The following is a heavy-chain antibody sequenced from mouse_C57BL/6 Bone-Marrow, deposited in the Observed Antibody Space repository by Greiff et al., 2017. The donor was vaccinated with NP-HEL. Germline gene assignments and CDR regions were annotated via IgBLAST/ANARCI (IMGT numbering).Heavy chain of an antibody. V-gene: IGHV5-6*01. J-gene: IGHJ2*01. D-gene: IGHD1-1*01. Sequence: EVHLVESGGDLVKPGGSLKLSCAASGFTFSSYGMSWVRQTPDKRLEWVATISSGGSYTYYPDSVKGRFTISRDNAKNTLYLQMSSLKSEDTAMYYCARPYYYGSSWDFDYWGQGITLTVSS. CDR1: GFTFSSYG. CDR2: ISSGGSYT. CDR3: ARPYYYGSSWDFDY.